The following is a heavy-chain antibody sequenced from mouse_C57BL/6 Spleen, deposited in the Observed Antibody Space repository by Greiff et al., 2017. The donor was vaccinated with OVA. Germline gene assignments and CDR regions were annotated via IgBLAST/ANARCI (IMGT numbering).Heavy chain of an antibody. J-gene: IGHJ1*03. Sequence: EVKVEESGGGLVQPGGSMKLSCVASGFTFSNYWMNWVRQSPEKGLEWVSQISLKSDNYATHYAESVKGRFTIARDDSKSTVYLQMNNVRAEDAGIYYCTRVNYDYDDGFYWYFEGWGTGTTVTVSS. CDR3: TRVNYDYDDGFYWYFEG. CDR1: GFTFSNYW. V-gene: IGHV6-3*01. CDR2: ISLKSDNYAT. D-gene: IGHD2-4*01.